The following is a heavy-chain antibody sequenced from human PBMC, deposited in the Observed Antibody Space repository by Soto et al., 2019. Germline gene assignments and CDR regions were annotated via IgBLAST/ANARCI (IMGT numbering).Heavy chain of an antibody. CDR3: ATAMGGDSGGYFHH. D-gene: IGHD4-17*01. CDR2: VFYSGSA. CDR1: GASISSSGFH. V-gene: IGHV4-39*01. Sequence: QLQLQESGPGLVRPSETLSLTCSVSGASISSSGFHWGWIRQPPGKGLECIGNVFYSGSAYYNPSLKGRVTISLDTSKNQFSLKLTSVTAADTAVYYCATAMGGDSGGYFHHWGQGTLVTVSS. J-gene: IGHJ1*01.